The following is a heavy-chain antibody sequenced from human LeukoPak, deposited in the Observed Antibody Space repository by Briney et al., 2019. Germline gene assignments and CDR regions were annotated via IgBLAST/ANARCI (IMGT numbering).Heavy chain of an antibody. CDR2: IYSGGST. Sequence: GGSLRLSCAASGFTVSSNYISWVRQAPGKGLEWVSVIYSGGSTYYADSVKGRFTISRDNSKNTLYLQMNSLRAEDTAVYYCARGAYSSSWYAYYGMDVWGQGTTVTVSS. CDR3: ARGAYSSSWYAYYGMDV. D-gene: IGHD6-13*01. CDR1: GFTVSSNY. V-gene: IGHV3-66*01. J-gene: IGHJ6*02.